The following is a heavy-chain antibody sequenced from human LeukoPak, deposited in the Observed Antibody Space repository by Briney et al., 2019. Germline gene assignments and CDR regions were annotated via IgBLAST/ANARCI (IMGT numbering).Heavy chain of an antibody. Sequence: ASVKVSCKASGYTFTSYGISWVRQAPGQGLEWMGWINTNTGNPTYAQGFTGRFVFSLDTSVSTAYLQISSLKAEDTAVYYCATVHYYYDSSGYYLASSDAFDIWGQGTMVTVSS. CDR2: INTNTGNP. CDR3: ATVHYYYDSSGYYLASSDAFDI. V-gene: IGHV7-4-1*02. D-gene: IGHD3-22*01. J-gene: IGHJ3*02. CDR1: GYTFTSYG.